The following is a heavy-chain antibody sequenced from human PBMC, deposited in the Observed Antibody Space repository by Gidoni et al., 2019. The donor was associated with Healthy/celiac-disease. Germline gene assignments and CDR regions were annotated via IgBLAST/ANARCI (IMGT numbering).Heavy chain of an antibody. V-gene: IGHV3-23*01. Sequence: EVQLLESGGGLVQPGGSLRLSCAASGFTFSSYAMSWVRQAPGKGLEWVSAISGSGGSTYYADSVKGRFTISRDNSKNTLYLQMNSLRAEDTAVYYCAKYDFWSGYYTGYFDYWGQGTLVTVSS. J-gene: IGHJ4*02. CDR3: AKYDFWSGYYTGYFDY. D-gene: IGHD3-3*01. CDR1: GFTFSSYA. CDR2: ISGSGGST.